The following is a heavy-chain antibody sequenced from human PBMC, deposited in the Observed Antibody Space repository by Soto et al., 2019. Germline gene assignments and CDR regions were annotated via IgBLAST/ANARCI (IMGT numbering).Heavy chain of an antibody. CDR2: ISAYNGNT. V-gene: IGHV1-18*01. CDR3: ARVQITIFGVVIIENWFDP. J-gene: IGHJ5*02. CDR1: GYTFTSYG. D-gene: IGHD3-3*01. Sequence: GASVKVSCKASGYTFTSYGISWVRQAPGQGLEWMGWISAYNGNTNYAQKLQGRVTMTTDTSTSTAYMELRSLRSDDTAVYYCARVQITIFGVVIIENWFDPWGQGTLVTVSS.